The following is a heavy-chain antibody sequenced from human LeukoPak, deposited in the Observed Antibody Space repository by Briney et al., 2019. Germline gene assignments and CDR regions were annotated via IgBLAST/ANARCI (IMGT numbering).Heavy chain of an antibody. Sequence: SETLSLTCTVSGYSISSGYYWGWIRQPPGKGLEWIANIYHTGSTYYNPSLKSRVIISVDTSANQFSLKLNSVTAADTAVYYCARPIRSRDNNWFDPWGQGILVTVSS. CDR3: ARPIRSRDNNWFDP. CDR1: GYSISSGYY. D-gene: IGHD3-10*01. CDR2: IYHTGST. J-gene: IGHJ5*02. V-gene: IGHV4-38-2*02.